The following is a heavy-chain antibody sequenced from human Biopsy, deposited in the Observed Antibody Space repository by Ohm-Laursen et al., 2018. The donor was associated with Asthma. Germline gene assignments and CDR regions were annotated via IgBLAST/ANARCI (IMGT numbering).Heavy chain of an antibody. V-gene: IGHV1-18*01. J-gene: IGHJ6*02. Sequence: ASVKVSCKTSGYTLNSAGITWVRQAPGQGLEWMGWITVYNGNTKVAQKLQDRVTMITDTSTSTAYRELRSLRSDDTAVYFCARAVDYSHYYGIDVWGQGTTVTVS. CDR2: ITVYNGNT. D-gene: IGHD3-10*01. CDR3: ARAVDYSHYYGIDV. CDR1: GYTLNSAG.